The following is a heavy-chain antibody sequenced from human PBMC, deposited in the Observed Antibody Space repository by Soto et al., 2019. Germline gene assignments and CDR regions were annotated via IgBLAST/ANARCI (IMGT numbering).Heavy chain of an antibody. V-gene: IGHV3-30*18. CDR1: GFTFSSYG. D-gene: IGHD2-15*01. CDR2: ISYDGSNK. J-gene: IGHJ6*01. Sequence: GGSLRLSCAASGFTFSSYGMHWVRQAPGKWLEWVAVISYDGSNKYYADSVKGRFTISRDNSKNTLYLQMNSLRAEDTAVYYCAKEWVPGCSCGSYYSG. CDR3: AKEWVPGCSCGSYYSG.